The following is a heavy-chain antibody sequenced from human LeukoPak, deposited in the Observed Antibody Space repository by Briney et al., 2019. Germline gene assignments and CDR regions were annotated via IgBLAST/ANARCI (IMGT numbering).Heavy chain of an antibody. Sequence: SETLSLTCTVSGGSISSYHWSWIRQPPGKGPEWIGRIGPSGEINYNPSLNSRVTISADTSGNLFSLKLTSVTAADTAVYYCARRRGGYGEGEFPYWGQGTLVTVSA. J-gene: IGHJ4*02. CDR3: ARRRGGYGEGEFPY. CDR1: GGSISSYH. D-gene: IGHD4-17*01. CDR2: IGPSGEI. V-gene: IGHV4-4*09.